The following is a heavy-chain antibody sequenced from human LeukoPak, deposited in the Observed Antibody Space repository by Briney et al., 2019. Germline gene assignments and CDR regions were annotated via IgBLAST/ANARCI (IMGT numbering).Heavy chain of an antibody. Sequence: GGSLRLSCAASGFTFSSYAMIWVRQAPGKGLEWVSAISGSGGSTYYADSVKGRFTISRDNSKNTLYLQMNSRRAEDTAVYYCAKGVYSGSYRVSFSHWGQGTLVTVSS. CDR2: ISGSGGST. D-gene: IGHD1-26*01. CDR3: AKGVYSGSYRVSFSH. V-gene: IGHV3-23*01. CDR1: GFTFSSYA. J-gene: IGHJ4*02.